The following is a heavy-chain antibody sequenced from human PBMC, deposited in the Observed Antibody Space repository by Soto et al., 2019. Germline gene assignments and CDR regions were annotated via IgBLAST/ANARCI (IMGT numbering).Heavy chain of an antibody. Sequence: QVQLVQSGAEEKKPGASVKVSCKASGYTFTNYAMHWVRQAPGHRLEWMGSINAGNGNTKYSQKFQGRGTITRDTAASTAYRELSSLRSEDTAVYYCARSSGYYLIDDYWGQGTLVTVSS. D-gene: IGHD3-22*01. J-gene: IGHJ4*02. CDR2: INAGNGNT. V-gene: IGHV1-3*05. CDR1: GYTFTNYA. CDR3: ARSSGYYLIDDY.